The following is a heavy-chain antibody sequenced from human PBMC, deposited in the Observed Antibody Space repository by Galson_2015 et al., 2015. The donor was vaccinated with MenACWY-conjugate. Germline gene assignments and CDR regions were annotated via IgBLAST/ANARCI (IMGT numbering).Heavy chain of an antibody. CDR2: IYYSGST. CDR1: GGSISSSNNY. D-gene: IGHD1-1*01. V-gene: IGHV4-39*07. CDR3: SRVRGTTGTDS. Sequence: TLSLTCTVSGGSISSSNNYWGWIRQPPGKGLEWIGSIYYSGSTYYNPSLKSRVTISVDTSENQFSLKLTSVTTADTAVYYCSRVRGTTGTDSWGQGTLVTVSS. J-gene: IGHJ4*02.